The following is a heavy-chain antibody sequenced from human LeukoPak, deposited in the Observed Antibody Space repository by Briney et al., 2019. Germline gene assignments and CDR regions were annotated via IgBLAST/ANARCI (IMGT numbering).Heavy chain of an antibody. J-gene: IGHJ2*01. CDR1: GGSISSYY. CDR3: ARAFYGDYVWYFDL. D-gene: IGHD4-17*01. CDR2: IYYSGST. V-gene: IGHV4-59*01. Sequence: PSETLSLTCTVSGGSISSYYWSWIQQPPGKGLEWIGYIYYSGSTNYNPSLKSRVTISVDTSKNQFSLKLSSVTAADTAVYYCARAFYGDYVWYFDLWGRGTLVTVSS.